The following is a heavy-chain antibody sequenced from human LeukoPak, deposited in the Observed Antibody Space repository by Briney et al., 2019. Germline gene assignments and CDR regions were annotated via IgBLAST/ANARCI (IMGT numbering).Heavy chain of an antibody. D-gene: IGHD3-22*01. Sequence: SETLSLTCTVSGGSISSYYWSWIRQPPGKGPEWVGYIYYSGSTNYNPSLKSRVTISVDTSKNQFSLKLSSVTAADTAVYYCARAENDYYDSSGYYSHWGQGTLVTVSS. CDR2: IYYSGST. CDR1: GGSISSYY. CDR3: ARAENDYYDSSGYYSH. J-gene: IGHJ4*02. V-gene: IGHV4-59*01.